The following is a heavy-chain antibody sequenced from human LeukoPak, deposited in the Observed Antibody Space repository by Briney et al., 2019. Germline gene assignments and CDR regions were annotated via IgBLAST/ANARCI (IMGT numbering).Heavy chain of an antibody. CDR2: IIPIFGTA. J-gene: IGHJ4*02. Sequence: SVKVSCKASGGTFSSYAISWVRQAPGQGLEWMGGIIPIFGTANYAQKFQGRVTITADESTSTVYMELSSLRSEDTAVYYCARVAVAVAGSLDYWGQGTLVTVSS. CDR3: ARVAVAVAGSLDY. CDR1: GGTFSSYA. V-gene: IGHV1-69*13. D-gene: IGHD6-19*01.